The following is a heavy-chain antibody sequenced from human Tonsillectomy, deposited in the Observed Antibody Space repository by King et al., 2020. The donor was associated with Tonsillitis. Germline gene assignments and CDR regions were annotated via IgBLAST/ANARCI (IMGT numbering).Heavy chain of an antibody. J-gene: IGHJ4*02. Sequence: VQLVESGGGLVQPGRSLRLSCAASGFTFDDYAMHWVRQAPGKGLEWVSGISWNSDSIGYADSVKGRFTISRDNAKNSLYLQMNSLRAEDTALYYCAKDIVHDVDTAMGLDYWGQGTLVTVSS. V-gene: IGHV3-9*01. D-gene: IGHD5-18*01. CDR3: AKDIVHDVDTAMGLDY. CDR2: ISWNSDSI. CDR1: GFTFDDYA.